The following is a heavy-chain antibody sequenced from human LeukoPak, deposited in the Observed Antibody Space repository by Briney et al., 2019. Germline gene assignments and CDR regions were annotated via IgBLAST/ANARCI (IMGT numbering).Heavy chain of an antibody. D-gene: IGHD5-18*01. CDR2: IWYDGSNK. CDR3: AREGTAMTTYYAMDV. CDR1: GFTFRSYD. V-gene: IGHV3-33*01. J-gene: IGHJ6*02. Sequence: PGRSLRLSCAASGFTFRSYDMHWVRQAPGKGLEWVAVIWYDGSNKYYGDSVEGRFTTSRDNSKNTLFLQMNSLRAEDTAVYYCAREGTAMTTYYAMDVWGQGTTVTVSS.